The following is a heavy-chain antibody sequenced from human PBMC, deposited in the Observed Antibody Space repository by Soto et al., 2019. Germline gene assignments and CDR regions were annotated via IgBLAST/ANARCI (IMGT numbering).Heavy chain of an antibody. J-gene: IGHJ4*02. D-gene: IGHD4-17*01. CDR1: GGSISSGNYY. V-gene: IGHV4-31*03. CDR3: ARKATVTTCFDY. CDR2: IYYSGST. Sequence: QVQLQESGPGLVKPSQTLSLTCTVSGGSISSGNYYWSWIRQHPRKGLEWIGYIYYSGSTYYNPSLKSRVTISVDTSKNQFSLKLSSVTAADTAVYYCARKATVTTCFDYWGQGTLVTVSS.